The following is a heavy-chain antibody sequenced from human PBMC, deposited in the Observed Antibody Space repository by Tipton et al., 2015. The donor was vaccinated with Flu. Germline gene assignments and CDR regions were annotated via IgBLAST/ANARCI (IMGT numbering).Heavy chain of an antibody. CDR1: GNTFISYW. V-gene: IGHV5-51*01. D-gene: IGHD2-2*02. Sequence: QLVQSGPEVKKPGESLKISCEGSGNTFISYWLAWVRQMPGKGLEWMGLIYPDDSDTRYSPSFQGQVTISADKSINTVYLQWSSLKASDTAIYYCARQDCSTSTCYIDYWGQGTLVTVSS. CDR3: ARQDCSTSTCYIDY. J-gene: IGHJ4*02. CDR2: IYPDDSDT.